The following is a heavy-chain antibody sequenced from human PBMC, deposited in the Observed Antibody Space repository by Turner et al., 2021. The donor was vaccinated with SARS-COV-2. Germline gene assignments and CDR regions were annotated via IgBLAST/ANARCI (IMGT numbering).Heavy chain of an antibody. D-gene: IGHD5-18*01. CDR2: INPNSGGT. Sequence: QVQLVQSGAEVKKPGASVKVSCKASGYTFTDYYMHWVRQAPGQGLEWMGWINPNSGGTNYAQKFQGRVTMTWDTSISTAYMELSRLRSDDTAVYYCARSRYTYGSYYYYGMDVWGQGTTVTVS. CDR3: ARSRYTYGSYYYYGMDV. J-gene: IGHJ6*02. CDR1: GYTFTDYY. V-gene: IGHV1-2*02.